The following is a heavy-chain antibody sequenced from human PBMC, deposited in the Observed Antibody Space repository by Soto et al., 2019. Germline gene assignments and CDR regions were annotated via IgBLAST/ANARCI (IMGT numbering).Heavy chain of an antibody. CDR2: ISGSADGT. CDR3: AKDTVGGYSFWSGYYSDGLDV. V-gene: IGHV3-23*01. CDR1: GFTFDSYA. Sequence: EVQLLESGGGLAQPGGSLRLSCVGSGFTFDSYAISWVRQAPGERLQWIAAISGSADGTDYAHSVRGRFTISRDNAKKTVQLQMDSLRVEDTAAYFCAKDTVGGYSFWSGYYSDGLDVWGQGTLVTVS. J-gene: IGHJ3*01. D-gene: IGHD3-3*01.